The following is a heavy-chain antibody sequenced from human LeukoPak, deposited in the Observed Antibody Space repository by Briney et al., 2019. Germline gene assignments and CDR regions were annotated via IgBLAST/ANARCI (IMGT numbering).Heavy chain of an antibody. V-gene: IGHV4-34*01. D-gene: IGHD2-2*03. CDR2: ISIAGEI. CDR1: EGTLSGYF. CDR3: VRQIGSGAFDL. Sequence: PSETLSLTCAVYEGTLSGYFWSWVRQPPGKGLEWIGEISIAGEINYNPSLRSRATISMDTTKNPFSLTLSSVIVADTALYHWVRQIGSGAFDLWGQGSVVIVSS. J-gene: IGHJ3*01.